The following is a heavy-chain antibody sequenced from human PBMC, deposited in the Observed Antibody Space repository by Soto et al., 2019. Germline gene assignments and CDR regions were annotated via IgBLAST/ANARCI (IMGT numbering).Heavy chain of an antibody. D-gene: IGHD1-26*01. Sequence: ASVKVSCKASGGTFSSYAISWVRQAPGQGLEWMGGIIPIFGTANYAQKFQGRVTITADESTSTAYMELSSLRSEDTAVYYCARGGSSPLVGDAFDIWGQGTMVTVSS. J-gene: IGHJ3*02. CDR1: GGTFSSYA. V-gene: IGHV1-69*13. CDR2: IIPIFGTA. CDR3: ARGGSSPLVGDAFDI.